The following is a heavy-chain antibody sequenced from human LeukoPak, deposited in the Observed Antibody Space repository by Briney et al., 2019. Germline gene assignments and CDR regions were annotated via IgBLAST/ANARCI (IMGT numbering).Heavy chain of an antibody. CDR1: GSTFDDYG. CDR2: INWNGGST. Sequence: GGSLRLSCAASGSTFDDYGMSWVRQAPGKGLEWVSGINWNGGSTGYADSVKGRFTISRDNAKNSLYLQMNSLRAEDTALYYCARRVGTVTEGYYFDYWGQGTLVTVSS. J-gene: IGHJ4*02. V-gene: IGHV3-20*04. CDR3: ARRVGTVTEGYYFDY. D-gene: IGHD5-18*01.